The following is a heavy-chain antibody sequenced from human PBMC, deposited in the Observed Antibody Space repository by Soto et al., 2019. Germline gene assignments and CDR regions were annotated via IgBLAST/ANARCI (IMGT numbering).Heavy chain of an antibody. Sequence: GGSLRLSCAASEFTFSKHGMHWVRQAPGKGLEWVAVISYDGSNKYYGDSVKDRFTISRDNSKNTLYLHMNSLRPEDTAVHFCAKGPPLLMVYPVLDSWGQGTLVTVSS. D-gene: IGHD2-8*01. V-gene: IGHV3-30*18. CDR1: EFTFSKHG. CDR3: AKGPPLLMVYPVLDS. J-gene: IGHJ4*02. CDR2: ISYDGSNK.